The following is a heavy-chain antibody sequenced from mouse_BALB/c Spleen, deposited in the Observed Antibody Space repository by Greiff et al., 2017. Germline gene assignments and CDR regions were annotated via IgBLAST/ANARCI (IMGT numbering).Heavy chain of an antibody. CDR3: ARSDYYGSSYWYFDG. J-gene: IGHJ1*01. CDR2: IYPGSGNT. CDR1: GYTFTDYY. Sequence: VQLQQSGAELARPGASVKLSCKASGYTFTDYYINWVKQRTGQGLEWIGEIYPGSGNTYYNEKFKGKATLTADKSSSTAYMQLSSLTSEDSAVYFCARSDYYGSSYWYFDGWGAGTTVTVSS. D-gene: IGHD1-1*01. V-gene: IGHV1-77*01.